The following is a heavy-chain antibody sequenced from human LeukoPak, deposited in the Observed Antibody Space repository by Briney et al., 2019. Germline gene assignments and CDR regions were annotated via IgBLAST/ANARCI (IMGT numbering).Heavy chain of an antibody. V-gene: IGHV5-51*01. D-gene: IGHD4-17*01. J-gene: IGHJ4*02. CDR3: ARPMRHGDYVGYFDY. Sequence: GESLKISCKGSGYSFTSYWIGWVRQMPGKGPEWMGIIYPGDSDTRYSPSFQGQVTISADKSISTAYLQWSSLKASDTAMYYCARPMRHGDYVGYFDYWGQGTLVTVSS. CDR1: GYSFTSYW. CDR2: IYPGDSDT.